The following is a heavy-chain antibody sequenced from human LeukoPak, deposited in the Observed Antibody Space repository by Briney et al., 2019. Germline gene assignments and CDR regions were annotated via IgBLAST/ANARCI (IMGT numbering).Heavy chain of an antibody. V-gene: IGHV1-2*02. Sequence: GASVKVSCKASGYTFTGYYIHWVRQAPGQGLGWGGWINPNSGGAKYAQKFQDRVTMTRDTTISTAYMGLSRLRSDDTAVYYCAKGRVVAGSKSLTYHWLDPWGQGTLVTVSS. D-gene: IGHD6-19*01. J-gene: IGHJ5*02. CDR3: AKGRVVAGSKSLTYHWLDP. CDR2: INPNSGGA. CDR1: GYTFTGYY.